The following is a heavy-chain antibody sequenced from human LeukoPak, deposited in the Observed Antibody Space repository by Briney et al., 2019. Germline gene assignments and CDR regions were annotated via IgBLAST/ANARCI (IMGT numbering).Heavy chain of an antibody. D-gene: IGHD1-1*01. J-gene: IGHJ4*02. CDR2: ISRSSSYI. CDR1: GFTFSSYS. V-gene: IGHV3-21*01. Sequence: GGSLRLSCAASGFTFSSYSMNWVRQAPGEGLEWVSSISRSSSYIYYADSVKGRFTISRDNAKNSLYLQMNSLRAEDTAVYYCARDSLDGGATDYWGQGTLVTVSS. CDR3: ARDSLDGGATDY.